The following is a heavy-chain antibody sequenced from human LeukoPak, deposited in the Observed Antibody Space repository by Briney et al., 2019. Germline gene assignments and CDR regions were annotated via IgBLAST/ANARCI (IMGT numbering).Heavy chain of an antibody. V-gene: IGHV4-61*02. Sequence: SQTLSLSCTVSGGSITSGSYYWSWVRQPAGKGLDWTGRIYFSGSTTYNPSLESRVTMSVDTSKNQISLRLDSATAADTAVYYCVREHPDKTYYYYMDVWGNGTTVTVSS. J-gene: IGHJ6*03. CDR2: IYFSGST. CDR3: VREHPDKTYYYYMDV. CDR1: GGSITSGSYY.